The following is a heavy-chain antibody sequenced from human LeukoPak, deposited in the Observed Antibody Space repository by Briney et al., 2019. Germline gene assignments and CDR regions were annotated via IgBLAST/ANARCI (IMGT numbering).Heavy chain of an antibody. Sequence: PGRSLRLSCAASGFTFSSYGMHWVRQAPGKGLEWVAVISNDGSYKYYADSVKGRITISRDNSKNTLYLQMNSLRAEDTAVYYCARVLSPRYSYGYNYWGQGTLVTVSS. D-gene: IGHD5-18*01. CDR3: ARVLSPRYSYGYNY. V-gene: IGHV3-30*03. CDR2: ISNDGSYK. J-gene: IGHJ4*02. CDR1: GFTFSSYG.